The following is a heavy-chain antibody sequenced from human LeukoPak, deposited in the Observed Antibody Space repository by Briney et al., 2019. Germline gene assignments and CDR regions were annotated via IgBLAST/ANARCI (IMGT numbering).Heavy chain of an antibody. CDR1: GGSISSNSNY. D-gene: IGHD2-21*01. V-gene: IGHV4-39*01. Sequence: SETLSLTCTVSGGSISSNSNYWAWIRQPPGRGLEWIGSISYGGSTYYSPSLESRVTISVDTSKNQFSLRLSSVTAADTAVYHCARQALWFFDHWGQGTLVTVSS. CDR2: ISYGGST. CDR3: ARQALWFFDH. J-gene: IGHJ4*02.